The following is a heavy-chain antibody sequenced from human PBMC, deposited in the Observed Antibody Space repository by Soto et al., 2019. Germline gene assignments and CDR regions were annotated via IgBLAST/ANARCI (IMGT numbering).Heavy chain of an antibody. V-gene: IGHV3-48*02. D-gene: IGHD3-9*01. J-gene: IGHJ4*02. CDR1: GFTFSNSI. CDR2: ISSSGGTI. Sequence: EVQLVESGGGFVQPGGSLRLSCRASGFTFSNSIMNWVRQAPGKGLEWVAYISSSGGTIYYAESVRGRVTISSDNAKNSLFLQMNSLREEDTAVYYCADFYDIMFSYYTGSDYGGQGALVTVSS. CDR3: ADFYDIMFSYYTGSDY.